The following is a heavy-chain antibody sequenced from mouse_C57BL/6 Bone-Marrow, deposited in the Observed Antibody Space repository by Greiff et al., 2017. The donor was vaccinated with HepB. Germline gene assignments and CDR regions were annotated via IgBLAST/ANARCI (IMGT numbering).Heavy chain of an antibody. Sequence: VQLQQSGAELVRPGTSVKVSCKASGYAFTNYLIEWVKQRPGQGLEWIGVINPGSGGTNYNEKFKGKATLTVDTSSSTAYMQLSSLTSEDSAVYYCARVWFAYWGQGTLVTVSA. CDR1: GYAFTNYL. CDR2: INPGSGGT. J-gene: IGHJ3*01. CDR3: ARVWFAY. V-gene: IGHV1-54*01.